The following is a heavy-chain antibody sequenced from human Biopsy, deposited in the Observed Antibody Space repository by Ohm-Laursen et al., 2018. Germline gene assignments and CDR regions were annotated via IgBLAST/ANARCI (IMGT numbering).Heavy chain of an antibody. V-gene: IGHV1-69*06. J-gene: IGHJ1*01. CDR2: NIPILGTG. CDR3: ATKLTGYFHH. D-gene: IGHD3-9*01. CDR1: GGTFSNYG. Sequence: SSVKVSCKAPGGTFSNYGVNWVRKAPGQGLEWLGGNIPILGTGNYAQKFQDRVTVAADTSTSTATMELRSLRSDDTAVYYCATKLTGYFHHWGQGTLVIVSS.